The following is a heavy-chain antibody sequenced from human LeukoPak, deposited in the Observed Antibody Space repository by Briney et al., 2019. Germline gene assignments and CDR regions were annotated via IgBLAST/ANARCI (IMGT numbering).Heavy chain of an antibody. CDR3: ARSAPTTRIGAGRFDY. J-gene: IGHJ4*02. CDR1: GYSLTNYY. D-gene: IGHD4-11*01. V-gene: IGHV1-46*01. CDR2: INPSGGRT. Sequence: VASLKVSCKAFGYSLTNYYVHGVRQTPGQGLGWMGEINPSGGRTSYAQKFQGRTTVTRDTYTNTVYMDLSSLRSEDTATYYCARSAPTTRIGAGRFDYWGQGSLLTVAS.